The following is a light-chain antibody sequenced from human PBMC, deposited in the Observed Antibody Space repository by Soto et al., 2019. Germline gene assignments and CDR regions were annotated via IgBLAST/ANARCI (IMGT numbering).Light chain of an antibody. V-gene: IGLV2-8*01. Sequence: QSALTQPPSASGSPGQSVTISCTGTSGDIPNYNDVSWYQQHPGKAPKLIIYEVSKRPSGVPDRFSGSKSGKTASLTVSGLQAGDEADYNSSSYAGGKNVVFGGGTKLPVL. J-gene: IGLJ2*01. CDR1: SGDIPNYND. CDR3: SSYAGGKNVV. CDR2: EVS.